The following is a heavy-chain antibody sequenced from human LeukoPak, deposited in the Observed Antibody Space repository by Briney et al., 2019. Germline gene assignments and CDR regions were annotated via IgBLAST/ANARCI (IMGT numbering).Heavy chain of an antibody. Sequence: AGGSLRLSCAAPGFTVSSNYMSWVRQAPGKGLEWVSVIYSGGSTYYADSVKGRFTISRDNSKNTLYLQMNSLRAEDTAVYYCAGGSGFRTFFGYWGQGTLVTVSS. V-gene: IGHV3-53*01. D-gene: IGHD3-10*01. J-gene: IGHJ4*02. CDR3: AGGSGFRTFFGY. CDR1: GFTVSSNY. CDR2: IYSGGST.